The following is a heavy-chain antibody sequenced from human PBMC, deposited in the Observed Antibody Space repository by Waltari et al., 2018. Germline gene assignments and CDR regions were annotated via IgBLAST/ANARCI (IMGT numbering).Heavy chain of an antibody. D-gene: IGHD3-9*01. CDR1: GFIFKNYW. J-gene: IGHJ6*02. CDR3: ARDGYNASPILRYYYGLDV. Sequence: EVQMVESGGGLVQPGGSLRLSCVASGFIFKNYWMHWVRQVPGKGLVWVERIDIDGSSSNYADAVECRFTISRDNVKNTLYLQMNNLRAEDTAVYYCARDGYNASPILRYYYGLDVWGQGTTVTVSS. V-gene: IGHV3-74*01. CDR2: IDIDGSSS.